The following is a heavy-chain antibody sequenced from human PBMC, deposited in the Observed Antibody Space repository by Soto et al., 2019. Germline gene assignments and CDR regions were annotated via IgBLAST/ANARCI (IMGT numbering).Heavy chain of an antibody. D-gene: IGHD2-15*01. J-gene: IGHJ6*02. CDR1: GFTFSSYE. CDR3: ARFVVDHYGMDV. Sequence: EVQLVESGGGLVQPGGSLRLSCAASGFTFSSYEMNWVRQAPGKGLEWVSYISSSGSNIYYADSVKGRFTISRDNAKNSLYLQMNSLRAEDTAVYYCARFVVDHYGMDVWGQGTTVTVSS. V-gene: IGHV3-48*03. CDR2: ISSSGSNI.